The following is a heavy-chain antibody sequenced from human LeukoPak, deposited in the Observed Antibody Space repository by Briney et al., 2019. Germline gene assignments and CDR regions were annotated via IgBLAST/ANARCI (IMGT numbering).Heavy chain of an antibody. V-gene: IGHV1-46*01. CDR1: GYTFTSYY. D-gene: IGHD3-10*01. Sequence: ASVKVSCKASGYTFTSYYMHWVRQAPGQGLEWMGIINPSGSSTSYAQKFQGRVTMTRDMSTSTVYMELSSLRSEGTAVYYCAKGSRAVWFGEHHNHFDYWGQGTLLTVSS. CDR2: INPSGSST. CDR3: AKGSRAVWFGEHHNHFDY. J-gene: IGHJ4*02.